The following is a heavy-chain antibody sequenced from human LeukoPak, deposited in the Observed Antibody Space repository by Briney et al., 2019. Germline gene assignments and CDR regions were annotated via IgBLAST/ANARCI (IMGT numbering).Heavy chain of an antibody. J-gene: IGHJ4*02. D-gene: IGHD2-2*01. Sequence: SVKVSCKACGGTFSSYAISWVRQAPGQGLEWMGRIIPIFGTANYAQKFQGRVTITTDESTSTAYMELSSLRSEDTAVYYCARGDIVVVPAATVPRGSMYYFDYWGQGTLVTVSP. CDR2: IIPIFGTA. V-gene: IGHV1-69*05. CDR3: ARGDIVVVPAATVPRGSMYYFDY. CDR1: GGTFSSYA.